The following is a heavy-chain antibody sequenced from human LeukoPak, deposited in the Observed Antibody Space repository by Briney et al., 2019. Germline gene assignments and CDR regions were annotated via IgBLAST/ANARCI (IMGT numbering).Heavy chain of an antibody. CDR1: GGSISSYY. Sequence: SETLSLTCTVSGGSISSYYWSWIRQPPGKGLEWIGYIYYSGSTNYNPSLKSRVTITVDTSKNQFSLKLSSVTAADTAVYYCARNVLYYYDSSGTDAFDIWGQGTMVTVSS. V-gene: IGHV4-59*01. D-gene: IGHD3-22*01. CDR2: IYYSGST. J-gene: IGHJ3*02. CDR3: ARNVLYYYDSSGTDAFDI.